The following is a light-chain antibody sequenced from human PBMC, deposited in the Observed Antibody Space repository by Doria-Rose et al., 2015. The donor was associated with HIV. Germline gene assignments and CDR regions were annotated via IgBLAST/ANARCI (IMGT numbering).Light chain of an antibody. V-gene: IGKV3-20*01. CDR1: QSFSSTY. CDR3: HRYGTSWT. Sequence: TQSPGTLSLSPGERATLSCRASQSFSSTYLAWYQQKPGHAPSLLIYDGSTRATGIPDRFSASGSGTDFTLTINRLEPEDFALYYCHRYGTSWTFGQGTKVEI. J-gene: IGKJ1*01. CDR2: DGS.